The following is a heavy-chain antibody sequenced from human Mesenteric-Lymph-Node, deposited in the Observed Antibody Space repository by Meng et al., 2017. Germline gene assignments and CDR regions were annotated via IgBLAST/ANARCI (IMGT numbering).Heavy chain of an antibody. D-gene: IGHD5-24*01. V-gene: IGHV3-21*01. CDR1: GFTFSSYS. J-gene: IGHJ4*02. Sequence: VQLVESGGGVVQPGRSLRLSCAASGFTFSSYSMNWVRQAPGKGLEWVSSISSSSSYIYYADSVKGRFTISRDNAKNSLYLQMNSLRAEDTAVYYCARGRRDGAPYFDYWGQGTLVTVSS. CDR3: ARGRRDGAPYFDY. CDR2: ISSSSSYI.